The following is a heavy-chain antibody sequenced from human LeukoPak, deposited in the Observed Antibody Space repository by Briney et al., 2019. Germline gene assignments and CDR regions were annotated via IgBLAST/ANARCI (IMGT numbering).Heavy chain of an antibody. D-gene: IGHD1-7*01. J-gene: IGHJ5*02. V-gene: IGHV3-23*01. CDR2: MSGSEGDK. CDR3: ARVELLGYFDP. CDR1: GFTFGNYA. Sequence: GGSLRLSCAASGFTFGNYAMNWVRQAPGKGLEWVSGMSGSEGDKHYADSVKGRFTISRDNAKNTLYLQMNRLTVEDTALYYCARVELLGYFDPWGRGTLVTVSS.